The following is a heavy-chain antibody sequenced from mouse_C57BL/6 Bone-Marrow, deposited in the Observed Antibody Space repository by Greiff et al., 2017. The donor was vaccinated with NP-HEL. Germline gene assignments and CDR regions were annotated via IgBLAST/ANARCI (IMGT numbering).Heavy chain of an antibody. Sequence: VASGGCFVPPVGSLQLSCSSSLFPFSDYCLPCVPPAPLPGPALVSFISTLAYSLYSAYTVTGRFTISRENAKNTLYLEMSSLRSEDTAMYYCARRDYDYVWFAYWGQGTLVTVSA. J-gene: IGHJ3*01. V-gene: IGHV5-15*04. CDR3: ARRDYDYVWFAY. CDR1: LFPFSDYC. D-gene: IGHD2-4*01. CDR2: ISTLAYSL.